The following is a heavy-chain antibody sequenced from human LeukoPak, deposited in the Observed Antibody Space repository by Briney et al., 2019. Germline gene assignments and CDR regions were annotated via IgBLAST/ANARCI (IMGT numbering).Heavy chain of an antibody. CDR1: GGSISRADYY. V-gene: IGHV4-30-4*01. CDR2: ISYSGDS. D-gene: IGHD1-26*01. J-gene: IGHJ5*02. CDR3: ATGRVGATFDA. Sequence: SEILSLPCTVSGGSISRADYYWSWIRPPPGKGLEWLGYISYSGDSYYNPSLKSRLTISIDTSKNQFSLKLSSVTAADTAVYYCATGRVGATFDAWGQGTQVTVSS.